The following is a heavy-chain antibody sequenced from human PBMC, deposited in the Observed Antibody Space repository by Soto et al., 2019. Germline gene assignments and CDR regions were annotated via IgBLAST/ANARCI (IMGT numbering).Heavy chain of an antibody. CDR1: GFTFSSYA. D-gene: IGHD2-2*01. CDR2: ISGSGGST. Sequence: GGSRRLSCAASGFTFSSYAMSWVRQAPGKGLEWVSAISGSGGSTYYADSVKGRFTISRDNSKNTLYLQMNSLRAEDTAVYYCAKGVVPAAESDWFDPWGQGTLVTVSS. CDR3: AKGVVPAAESDWFDP. V-gene: IGHV3-23*01. J-gene: IGHJ5*02.